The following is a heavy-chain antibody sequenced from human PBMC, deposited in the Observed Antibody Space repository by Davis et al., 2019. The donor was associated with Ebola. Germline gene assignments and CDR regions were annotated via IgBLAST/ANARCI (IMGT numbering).Heavy chain of an antibody. CDR1: GFTLMNHG. CDR3: ARGGSGYDPLDY. D-gene: IGHD5-12*01. CDR2: IYSGGST. V-gene: IGHV3-53*01. J-gene: IGHJ4*02. Sequence: PGGSLRLSCAASGFTLMNHGVSWVRQAPGKGLEWVSVIYSGGSTYYADSVKGRFTISRDNSKNTLYLQMNSLRAEDTAVYYCARGGSGYDPLDYWGQGTLVTVSS.